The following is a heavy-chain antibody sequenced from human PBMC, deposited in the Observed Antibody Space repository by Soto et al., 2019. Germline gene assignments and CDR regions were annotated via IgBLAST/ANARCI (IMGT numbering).Heavy chain of an antibody. Sequence: QVQLVESGGGVVQPGRSLRLSCAASGFTFSSYAMHWVRQAPGKGLEWAAVISYDGSNKYYADSVKGRFTISRDNSENTLYLQMNSLRAEDTAVYYCARDYYRFNSGYGFSMDVWGQGTTVTVSS. J-gene: IGHJ6*02. D-gene: IGHD5-12*01. CDR1: GFTFSSYA. CDR3: ARDYYRFNSGYGFSMDV. V-gene: IGHV3-30-3*01. CDR2: ISYDGSNK.